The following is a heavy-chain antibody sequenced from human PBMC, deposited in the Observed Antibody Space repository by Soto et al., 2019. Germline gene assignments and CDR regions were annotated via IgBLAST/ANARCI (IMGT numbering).Heavy chain of an antibody. J-gene: IGHJ2*01. CDR1: GGTFSRYA. V-gene: IGHV1-69*12. CDR3: AQTLGLAVAGPGRFDL. CDR2: ITPMFGTA. Sequence: QVQLVQSGAEVKKYGSSVKVSCKASGGTFSRYAISWVRQAPGQGLEWMGGITPMFGTANYAQRFQGRATITADESTITAYMQLSSLRSDDTAVYYCAQTLGLAVAGPGRFDLWGRGTLVTVSS. D-gene: IGHD6-19*01.